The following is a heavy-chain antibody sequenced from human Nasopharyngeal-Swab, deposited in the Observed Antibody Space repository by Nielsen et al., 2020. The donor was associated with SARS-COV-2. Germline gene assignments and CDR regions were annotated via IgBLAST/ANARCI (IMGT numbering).Heavy chain of an antibody. CDR3: ARGRVYDDY. V-gene: IGHV3-7*01. Sequence: GESLKIPCAASGFTFSSYWMSWVRQAPGKGLEWVANIKQDGSEKYYVDSVKGRFTISRDNAKNSLYLQMNSLRAEDTAVYYCARGRVYDDYWGQGTLVTVSS. J-gene: IGHJ4*02. D-gene: IGHD6-13*01. CDR1: GFTFSSYW. CDR2: IKQDGSEK.